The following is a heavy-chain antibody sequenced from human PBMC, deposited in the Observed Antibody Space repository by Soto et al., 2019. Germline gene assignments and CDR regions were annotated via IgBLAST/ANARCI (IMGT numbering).Heavy chain of an antibody. D-gene: IGHD3-16*01. J-gene: IGHJ6*02. CDR1: GFTFSRYA. V-gene: IGHV3-23*01. Sequence: PGGSLRLSCAASGFTFSRYAMSWVRQAPGKGLEWVSAISGSGGSTYYADSVKGRFTISRDNSKNTLYLQMNSLRAEDTALYYCAKDGRQYWGMDYYYYGMDVWGQGTTVTVS. CDR3: AKDGRQYWGMDYYYYGMDV. CDR2: ISGSGGST.